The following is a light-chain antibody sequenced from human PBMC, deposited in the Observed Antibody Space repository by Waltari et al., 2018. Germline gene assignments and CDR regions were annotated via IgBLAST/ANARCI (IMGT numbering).Light chain of an antibody. J-gene: IGKJ4*01. CDR3: QERSNWPGGS. CDR2: DAS. CDR1: QSVRTY. Sequence: EIVMTQSPATLSLSPGESVTLSCRASQSVRTYLAWYPQKPGQAPRLLIYDASNRATGIPARFVGSGSGTDFTLTISRLEPEDFAVYYCQERSNWPGGSFGGGTKVEIK. V-gene: IGKV3-11*01.